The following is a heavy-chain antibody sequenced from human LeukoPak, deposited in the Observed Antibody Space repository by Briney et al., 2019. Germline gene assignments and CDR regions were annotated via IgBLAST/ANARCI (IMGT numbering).Heavy chain of an antibody. CDR2: IRYDGSNK. Sequence: PGGSLRLSCAASGFTFSSYGMHWVRQAPGKGLEWVAFIRYDGSNKYYADSVKGRFTISRDNSKNTLYLQMNSLRAEDTAVYYCAKSRYSGYVSIVTEGYYFDYWGQGTLVTVSS. CDR3: AKSRYSGYVSIVTEGYYFDY. J-gene: IGHJ4*02. CDR1: GFTFSSYG. D-gene: IGHD5-12*01. V-gene: IGHV3-30*02.